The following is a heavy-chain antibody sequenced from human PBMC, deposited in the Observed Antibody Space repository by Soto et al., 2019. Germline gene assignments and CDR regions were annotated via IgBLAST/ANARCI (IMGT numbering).Heavy chain of an antibody. Sequence: GGSLRLSCAASGFTFSSYGMHWVRQAPGKGLEWVAVISYDGSNKYYADSVKGRFTISRDNSKNTLYLQMNSLRAEDTAVYYCAKDSYGMDVWGQGSTVTVSS. CDR1: GFTFSSYG. J-gene: IGHJ6*02. CDR2: ISYDGSNK. CDR3: AKDSYGMDV. V-gene: IGHV3-30*18.